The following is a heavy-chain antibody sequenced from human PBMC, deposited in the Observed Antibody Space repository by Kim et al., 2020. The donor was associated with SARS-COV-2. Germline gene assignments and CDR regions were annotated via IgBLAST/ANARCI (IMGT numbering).Heavy chain of an antibody. Sequence: SETLSLTCTVSGGSISSGGYYWSWIRQHPGKGLEWIGYIYYSGSTYYNPSLKSRVTISVDTSKNQFSLKLSSVTAADTAVYYCARDVGPDYLPYNWFDPWGQGTLVTVSS. CDR3: ARDVGPDYLPYNWFDP. J-gene: IGHJ5*02. D-gene: IGHD3-16*01. V-gene: IGHV4-31*03. CDR1: GGSISSGGYY. CDR2: IYYSGST.